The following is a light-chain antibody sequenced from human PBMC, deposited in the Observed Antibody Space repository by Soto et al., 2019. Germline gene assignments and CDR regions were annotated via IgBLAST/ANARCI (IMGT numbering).Light chain of an antibody. CDR1: QSVTNY. Sequence: EIFLTQSPDTLSLSPGERATLSCRASQSVTNYIAWYQQRPGQAPRLLIYDASNRASGVPARFSGSGSGTDFTLTISSLEPEDFAVYYCQQYGSSPQTFGQGTKVDIK. V-gene: IGKV3-11*01. J-gene: IGKJ1*01. CDR2: DAS. CDR3: QQYGSSPQT.